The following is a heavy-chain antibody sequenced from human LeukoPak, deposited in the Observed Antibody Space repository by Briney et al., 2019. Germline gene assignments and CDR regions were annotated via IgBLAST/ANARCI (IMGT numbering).Heavy chain of an antibody. J-gene: IGHJ4*02. CDR3: ATGEYYFDY. V-gene: IGHV3-23*01. Sequence: GGSLRLSCAASGFTFSTYAMSWVRQAPGKGLEWVSAISGDGGTIYYADSVKGRFTISRDNSKNTLYLQMNSLRAEDTALYYCATGEYYFDYWGQGTLVTVSS. CDR2: ISGDGGTI. D-gene: IGHD3-10*01. CDR1: GFTFSTYA.